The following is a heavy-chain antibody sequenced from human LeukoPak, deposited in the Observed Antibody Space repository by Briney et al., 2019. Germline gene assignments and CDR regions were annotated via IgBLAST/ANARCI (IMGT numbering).Heavy chain of an antibody. V-gene: IGHV1-18*04. CDR3: ATSGGDYYYYSLDV. CDR2: ISAYNGNT. CDR1: GYTFTGYY. J-gene: IGHJ6*03. D-gene: IGHD3-10*01. Sequence: ASVKVSCKASGYTFTGYYMHWVRQAPGQGLEWMGWISAYNGNTNFAQKLQGRVTMTTDTSTSTAYMELRSLRSDDTAVYYCATSGGDYYYYSLDVWGKGTPVTISS.